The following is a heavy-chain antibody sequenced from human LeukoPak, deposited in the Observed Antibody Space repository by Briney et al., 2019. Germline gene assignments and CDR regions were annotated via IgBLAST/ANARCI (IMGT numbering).Heavy chain of an antibody. D-gene: IGHD3-10*01. CDR2: RAYNGNT. J-gene: IGHJ4*02. CDR1: GYTFTNYG. CDR3: ARYNSMFRGVTTSDY. V-gene: IGHV1-18*01. Sequence: ASVKVSCKASGYTFTNYGFNWVRQAHGQGKEWMGNRAYNGNTNYAQKVQDRVSMTTNTTKSTANIELRSMRTDDTAVYYCARYNSMFRGVTTSDYWGQGTLVTVSS.